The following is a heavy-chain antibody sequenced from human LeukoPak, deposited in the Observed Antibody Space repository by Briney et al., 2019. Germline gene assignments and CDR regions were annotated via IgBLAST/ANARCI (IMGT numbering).Heavy chain of an antibody. CDR2: ISGSGGST. J-gene: IGHJ3*02. D-gene: IGHD1-26*01. Sequence: SGGSLRLSCAASGFTFSSYAMSWVRQAPGKGLEWVSAISGSGGSTYYADSVKGRFTISRDNSKNTLYLQMNSLRAEDTAVYYCANLPGGWELPGIDAFDIWGQGTMVTVSS. CDR1: GFTFSSYA. CDR3: ANLPGGWELPGIDAFDI. V-gene: IGHV3-23*01.